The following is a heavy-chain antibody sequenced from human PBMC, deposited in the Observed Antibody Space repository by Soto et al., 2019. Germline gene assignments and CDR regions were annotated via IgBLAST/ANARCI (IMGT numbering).Heavy chain of an antibody. D-gene: IGHD2-15*01. V-gene: IGHV1-46*03. CDR3: ARDHGYCSGGSCYTSPWAFDI. J-gene: IGHJ3*02. CDR2: INPSGGST. Sequence: GASVKVSCKASGYTFTSYYMHWVRQAPGQGLEWMGIINPSGGSTSYAQKFQGRVTMTRDTSTSTVYMELSSLRSEDTAVYYCARDHGYCSGGSCYTSPWAFDIWGQGTMVTVSS. CDR1: GYTFTSYY.